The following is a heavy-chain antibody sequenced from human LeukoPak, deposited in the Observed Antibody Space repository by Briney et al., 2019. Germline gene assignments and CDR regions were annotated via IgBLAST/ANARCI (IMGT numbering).Heavy chain of an antibody. CDR2: IYYSGST. D-gene: IGHD3-16*01. J-gene: IGHJ6*03. CDR1: GGSISSYY. CDR3: ARETSQKGAHYMDV. Sequence: SETLSLTCTVSGGSISSYYWSWIRQPPGKGLKWIGYIYYSGSTSYSPSLRSRVTISVDTSKNQFSLKLSSVTAADTAVYYCARETSQKGAHYMDVWGKGTTVTISS. V-gene: IGHV4-59*01.